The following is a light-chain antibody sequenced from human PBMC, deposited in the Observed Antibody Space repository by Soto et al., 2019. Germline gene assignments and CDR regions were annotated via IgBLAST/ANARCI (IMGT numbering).Light chain of an antibody. J-gene: IGKJ1*01. V-gene: IGKV2-30*01. CDR3: MQGTHWPWT. CDR2: QVS. Sequence: DAVLTQSPLSLPVPLGQPAAISCRSSQSLVYSNGNAYLIWFQQRPGQSPRRLIYQVSTRDAGVPDRFSGSGSGTYFTLTISRVEAEDVGLYYCMQGTHWPWTFGQGTKVEIK. CDR1: QSLVYSNGNAY.